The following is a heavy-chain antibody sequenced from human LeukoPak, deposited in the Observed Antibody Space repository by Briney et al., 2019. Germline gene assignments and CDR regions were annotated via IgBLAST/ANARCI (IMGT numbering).Heavy chain of an antibody. CDR1: GGSINNYY. CDR3: ARVTAHYYGSGSYFAY. CDR2: IYYSGST. Sequence: PSETLSLTCTVSGGSINNYYWTWLRQPPGRGLDWIAYIYYSGSTNYNPSLKSRVTISVDTSKNQFSLKLSSVTAADTAVYYCARVTAHYYGSGSYFAYWGQGTLVTVSS. J-gene: IGHJ4*02. V-gene: IGHV4-59*08. D-gene: IGHD3-10*01.